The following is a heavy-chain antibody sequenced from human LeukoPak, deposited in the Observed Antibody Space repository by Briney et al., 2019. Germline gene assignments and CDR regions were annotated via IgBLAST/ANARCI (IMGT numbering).Heavy chain of an antibody. V-gene: IGHV4-39*07. CDR2: IYYGGST. CDR1: GVSISSSSYY. D-gene: IGHD4-23*01. Sequence: PSETLSLTCTVSGVSISSSSYYWGWIRQPPGKGLEWIGSIYYGGSTYYNPSLKSRVTISVDTSKNQFSLKLSSVTAADTAIYYCARRLGGNWGNYFDYWGQGTLVTVSS. CDR3: ARRLGGNWGNYFDY. J-gene: IGHJ4*02.